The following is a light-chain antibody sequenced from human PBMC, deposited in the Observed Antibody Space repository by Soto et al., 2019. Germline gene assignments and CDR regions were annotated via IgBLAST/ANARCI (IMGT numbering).Light chain of an antibody. V-gene: IGLV3-1*01. Sequence: SYELTQPPSVSVSPGQTASITCSGDKLGDKYAWWYQQKPGQSPVLVIYQDSKRPSGIPERFSGSNSGNTATLTISGTQAMDEADYSCQAWDSSTAVFGGGTKVTVL. CDR2: QDS. CDR1: KLGDKY. J-gene: IGLJ2*01. CDR3: QAWDSSTAV.